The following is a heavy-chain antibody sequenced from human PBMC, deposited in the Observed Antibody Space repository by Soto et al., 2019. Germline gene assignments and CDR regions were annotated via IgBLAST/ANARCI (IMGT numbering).Heavy chain of an antibody. Sequence: QVQLVESGGGVVQPGRSLRLSCTASGFTFNDYGMHWVRQTPGKGLEWVAVIWSDGTVKYYADSVKGRVTISRDNSKNTLYLQMNSLRAEDTAMYYCARETLPPYISSSGLHYYAMDVWGQGTAVTVSS. V-gene: IGHV3-33*01. D-gene: IGHD6-6*01. CDR1: GFTFNDYG. CDR2: IWSDGTVK. CDR3: ARETLPPYISSSGLHYYAMDV. J-gene: IGHJ6*02.